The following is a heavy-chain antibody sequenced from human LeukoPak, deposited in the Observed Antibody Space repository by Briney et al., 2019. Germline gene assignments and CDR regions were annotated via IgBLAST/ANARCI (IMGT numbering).Heavy chain of an antibody. CDR2: MKSNNGHT. D-gene: IGHD7-27*01. Sequence: ASVKVSCKASGYTFTSFDFNWVRQATGQGLEWMGWMKSNNGHTGYAQKFQGRVTMTRDTSISTAYMELSSLTFEDTAVYYCARGPPNWGMVGYWGQGALVTVSS. V-gene: IGHV1-8*01. CDR1: GYTFTSFD. J-gene: IGHJ4*02. CDR3: ARGPPNWGMVGY.